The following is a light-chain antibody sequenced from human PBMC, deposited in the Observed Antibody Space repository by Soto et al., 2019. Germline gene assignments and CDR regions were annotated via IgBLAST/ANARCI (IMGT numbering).Light chain of an antibody. CDR2: EVS. Sequence: QSVLTQPASVSGSPGQSITISCTGTSSDVGGYNYVSWYQQHPGKAPELMIYEVSNRPSGVSNRFSGSKSGNTASLTISGLQAEDEADYYCSSYTTSITLVFGGGTKLTVL. V-gene: IGLV2-14*01. J-gene: IGLJ2*01. CDR3: SSYTTSITLV. CDR1: SSDVGGYNY.